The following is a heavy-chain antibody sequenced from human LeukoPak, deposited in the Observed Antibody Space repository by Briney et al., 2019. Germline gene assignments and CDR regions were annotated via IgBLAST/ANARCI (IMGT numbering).Heavy chain of an antibody. D-gene: IGHD6-13*01. CDR3: AKGSVIGSSLYYYHYYMDV. CDR1: EFSVGSNY. Sequence: GGSLRLSCAASEFSVGSNYMTWVRQAPGKGLEWVSLIYSGGSTYYADSVKGRFTISRDNSKNTLYLQMNSLRAEDTAVYYCAKGSVIGSSLYYYHYYMDVWGKGTTVTISS. CDR2: IYSGGST. J-gene: IGHJ6*03. V-gene: IGHV3-66*01.